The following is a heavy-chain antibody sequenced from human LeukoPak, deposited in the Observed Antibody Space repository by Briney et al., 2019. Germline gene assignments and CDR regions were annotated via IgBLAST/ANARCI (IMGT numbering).Heavy chain of an antibody. V-gene: IGHV1-8*03. D-gene: IGHD3/OR15-3a*01. CDR3: ARAPRTGYGIAAFDI. J-gene: IGHJ3*02. CDR1: GYTFTTYD. CDR2: MNPNNGAT. Sequence: ASVKVSCKASGYTFTTYDINWVRQATGQGLEWMGWMNPNNGATGYAQKFQGRVTITRDTSITTAYMELSSLRSEDTAVYYCARAPRTGYGIAAFDIWGQGTMVTVSS.